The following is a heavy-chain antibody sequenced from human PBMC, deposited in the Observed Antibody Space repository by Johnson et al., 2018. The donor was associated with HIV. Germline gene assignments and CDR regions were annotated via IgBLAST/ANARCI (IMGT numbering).Heavy chain of an antibody. CDR1: GFTFSSYG. CDR3: ARELEGDYAFDI. D-gene: IGHD3-10*01. J-gene: IGHJ3*02. Sequence: QVQLVESGGGVVQPGRSLRLSCAASGFTFSSYGMHWVRQAPGKGLEWVAVISYDGSNKYYADSVKGRFTISRENAKNSLYLQMNSLRAGDTAVYYCARELEGDYAFDIWGQGTIVTVSS. CDR2: ISYDGSNK. V-gene: IGHV3-33*05.